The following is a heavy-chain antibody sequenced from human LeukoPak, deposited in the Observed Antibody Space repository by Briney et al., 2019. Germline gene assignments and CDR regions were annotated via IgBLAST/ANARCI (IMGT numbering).Heavy chain of an antibody. CDR2: IHYDGTNK. CDR1: GFTFSTYG. J-gene: IGHJ6*03. CDR3: AKNGDRGAYCSGGTCYPYYYYYMDV. V-gene: IGHV3-30*02. Sequence: GGSLRLSCAASGFTFSTYGMHWVRQAPGKGPEWVTSIHYDGTNKYYAEAVKGRFTISRDNSKNTLYLQMNSLRAEDTAIYYCAKNGDRGAYCSGGTCYPYYYYYMDVWGKGTTVTISS. D-gene: IGHD2-15*01.